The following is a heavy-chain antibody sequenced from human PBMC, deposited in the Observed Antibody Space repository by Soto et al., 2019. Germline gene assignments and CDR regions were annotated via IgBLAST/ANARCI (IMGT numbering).Heavy chain of an antibody. CDR1: GYTLTELS. J-gene: IGHJ4*02. V-gene: IGHV1-24*01. Sequence: GASVKVSCKVSGYTLTELSMHWLRQAPGKGLEWMGTFDPEIGETVYAQKFRGRVTMTEDTSTDTAYMELSSLRSEDTAVYYCARDDGDYYFDYWGQGTLVTVSS. CDR3: ARDDGDYYFDY. CDR2: FDPEIGET. D-gene: IGHD4-17*01.